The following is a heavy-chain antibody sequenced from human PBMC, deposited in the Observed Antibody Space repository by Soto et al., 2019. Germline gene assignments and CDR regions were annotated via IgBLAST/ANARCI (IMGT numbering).Heavy chain of an antibody. CDR2: IWYDGSNK. CDR1: GFTFSSYG. V-gene: IGHV3-33*01. J-gene: IGHJ5*02. D-gene: IGHD2-15*01. CDR3: ARDPTDIVVVVAATGTQGWFDP. Sequence: GGSLRLSCAASGFTFSSYGMHWVRQAPGKGLEWVAVIWYDGSNKYYADSVKGRFTISRDNSKNTLYLQMNSLRAEDTAVYYCARDPTDIVVVVAATGTQGWFDPWGQGTLVTVSS.